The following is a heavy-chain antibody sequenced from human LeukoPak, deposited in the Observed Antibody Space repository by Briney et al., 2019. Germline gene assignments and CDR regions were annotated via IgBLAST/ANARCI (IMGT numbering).Heavy chain of an antibody. CDR2: IYYRGST. Sequence: PSETLSLTCTVSGGSLNSDNYYWRWLRQPPGKGLEWIGNIYYRGSTNYNPSLKSRVTISVDTSKNQFSLKLSSVTAADTAVYFCARDRSAYYYDSSGFDYWGQGTLVTVSS. CDR3: ARDRSAYYYDSSGFDY. V-gene: IGHV4-61*01. D-gene: IGHD3-22*01. J-gene: IGHJ4*02. CDR1: GGSLNSDNYY.